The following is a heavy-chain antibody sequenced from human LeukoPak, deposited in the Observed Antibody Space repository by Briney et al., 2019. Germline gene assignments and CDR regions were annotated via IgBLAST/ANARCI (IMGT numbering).Heavy chain of an antibody. D-gene: IGHD6-13*01. CDR3: ARGTIGTGGTDY. CDR2: IKPDGSGT. Sequence: PGGSLRLSCAASNFIFSNYWMHWVRQGPGRGLECVANIKPDGSGTYYVDALKGRFTISRDNAKNSLYLQLNSLRAADTAVYYCARGTIGTGGTDYWGQGTLVTVSS. V-gene: IGHV3-7*05. CDR1: NFIFSNYW. J-gene: IGHJ4*02.